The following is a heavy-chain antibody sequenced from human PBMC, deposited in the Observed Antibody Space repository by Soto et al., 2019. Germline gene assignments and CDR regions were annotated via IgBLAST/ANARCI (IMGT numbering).Heavy chain of an antibody. Sequence: PSETLSLTCAVSGGSISSGGYCCSWIRQPPGKGLEWIGYIYHSGSTYYNPSLKSRVTISVDRSKNQFSLKLSSVTAADTAVYYCARAEPTAAADRGKGTLVPVSP. CDR2: IYHSGST. D-gene: IGHD6-13*01. CDR3: ARAEPTAAAD. V-gene: IGHV4-30-2*01. J-gene: IGHJ4*02. CDR1: GGSISSGGYC.